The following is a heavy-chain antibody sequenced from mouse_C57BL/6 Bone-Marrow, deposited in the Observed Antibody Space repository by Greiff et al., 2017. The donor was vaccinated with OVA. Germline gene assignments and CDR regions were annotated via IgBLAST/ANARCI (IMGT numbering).Heavy chain of an antibody. CDR1: GYTFTSYW. CDR2: IDPSDSYT. CDR3: ARQGYHTWFAY. Sequence: QVQLQQPGAELVMPGASVKLSCKASGYTFTSYWMHWVKQRPGQGLEWIGEIDPSDSYTNYNQKFKGKSTLTVDKSSSTAYMQLSSLTSEDSAVYYCARQGYHTWFAYWGQGTMLTVSA. J-gene: IGHJ3*01. V-gene: IGHV1-69*01. D-gene: IGHD5-1-1*01.